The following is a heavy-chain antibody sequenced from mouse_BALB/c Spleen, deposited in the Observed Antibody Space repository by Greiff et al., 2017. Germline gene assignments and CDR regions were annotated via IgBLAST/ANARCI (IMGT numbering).Heavy chain of an antibody. V-gene: IGHV14-1*02. CDR2: IDPENGNT. J-gene: IGHJ3*01. CDR1: GFNIKDYY. Sequence: VQLKESGAELVRPGALVKLSCKASGFNIKDYYMHWVKQRPEQGLEWIGWIDPENGNTLYDPKFQGKASITADTSSNTAYLQLSSLTSEDTAVYYCARGYGNYVDAYWGQGTLVTVSA. D-gene: IGHD2-10*02. CDR3: ARGYGNYVDAY.